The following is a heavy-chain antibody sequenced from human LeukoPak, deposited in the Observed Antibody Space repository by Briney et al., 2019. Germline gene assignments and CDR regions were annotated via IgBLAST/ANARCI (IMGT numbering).Heavy chain of an antibody. CDR1: GGFISSYY. Sequence: SDTLSLTCTVSGGFISSYYWTWIRQPPGKGLEWIAYTFYSGSTDYNPSLKSRVTISIDTSKNQLSLRLSSVTAADTAVYYCARGPTNYDFWSGEGLAFDVWGRGTKVTVSS. V-gene: IGHV4-59*07. CDR2: TFYSGST. CDR3: ARGPTNYDFWSGEGLAFDV. D-gene: IGHD3-3*01. J-gene: IGHJ3*01.